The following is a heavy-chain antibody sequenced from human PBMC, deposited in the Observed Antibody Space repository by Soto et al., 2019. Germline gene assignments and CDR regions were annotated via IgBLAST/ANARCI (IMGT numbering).Heavy chain of an antibody. J-gene: IGHJ3*02. CDR1: GGSISSGGYY. V-gene: IGHV4-31*03. Sequence: QVQLQESGPGLVKPSQTLSLTCTVSGGSISSGGYYWSWIRQHPGKGLEWIGYIYYSGSTYYNPSLKSRVTISVDTSKNQFSLKLSSVTAADTAAYYCARDDYGDQQGAFDIWGQGTMVTVSS. CDR3: ARDDYGDQQGAFDI. D-gene: IGHD4-17*01. CDR2: IYYSGST.